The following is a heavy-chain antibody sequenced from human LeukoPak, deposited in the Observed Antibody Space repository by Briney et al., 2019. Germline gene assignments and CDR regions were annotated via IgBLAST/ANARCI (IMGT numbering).Heavy chain of an antibody. J-gene: IGHJ3*02. CDR1: GFTYSSYG. V-gene: IGHV3-7*05. CDR2: IQDGSNK. CDR3: ARCFDI. Sequence: GRSLTLFCAPSGFTYSSYGTHCVRQAPGKGVEWVANIQDGSNKYYVNSGKDRFTISGDNAKNSLYLQMNSLRAEDTAVYYCARCFDIWGQGTMVTVSS.